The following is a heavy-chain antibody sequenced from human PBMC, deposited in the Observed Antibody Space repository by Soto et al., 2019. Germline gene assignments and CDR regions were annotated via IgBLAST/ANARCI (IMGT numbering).Heavy chain of an antibody. J-gene: IGHJ5*02. CDR1: GVTLSSYA. D-gene: IGHD3-10*01. CDR3: ASGYGPGSYYIGVGWFDP. V-gene: IGHV1-69*13. Sequence: SVQFSCKASGVTLSSYAISSVRQAPGQGLAWAGGMIPVFGTANYAQKFQGRVTITADESTSTAYMEVSGLRSEDTAVCYCASGYGPGSYYIGVGWFDPWGQGTLVTVSS. CDR2: MIPVFGTA.